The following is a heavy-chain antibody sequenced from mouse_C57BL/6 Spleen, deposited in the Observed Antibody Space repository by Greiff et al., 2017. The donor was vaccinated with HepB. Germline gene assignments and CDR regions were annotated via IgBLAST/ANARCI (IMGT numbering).Heavy chain of an antibody. Sequence: EVQLQQSGAELVKPGASVKLSCTASGFNIKDYYMHWVKQRTEQGLEWIGRIDPEDGETKYAPKFQGKATITADTSSNTAYLQLSRLTSEEPAVYYGARWCRYGRYAMDYWGTGTSVTVSS. V-gene: IGHV14-2*01. CDR2: IDPEDGET. CDR3: ARWCRYGRYAMDY. J-gene: IGHJ4*01. D-gene: IGHD1-1*02. CDR1: GFNIKDYY.